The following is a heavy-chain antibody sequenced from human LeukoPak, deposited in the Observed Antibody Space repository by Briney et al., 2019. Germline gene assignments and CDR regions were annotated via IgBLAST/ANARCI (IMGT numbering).Heavy chain of an antibody. CDR1: GFTFSNYA. V-gene: IGHV3-30*02. CDR2: IRIDGSSK. CDR3: ARRYSYGSYYFDY. D-gene: IGHD5-12*01. Sequence: PGGSLRLSCAASGFTFSNYAMHWVRQAPGKGLEWLAFIRIDGSSKYYADFVKGRFIISRDNSKNTLYLQMNSLRSEDTALYHCARRYSYGSYYFDYWGQGTQVTVSS. J-gene: IGHJ4*02.